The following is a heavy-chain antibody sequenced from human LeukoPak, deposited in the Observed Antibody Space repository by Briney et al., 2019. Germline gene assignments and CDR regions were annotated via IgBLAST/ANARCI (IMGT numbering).Heavy chain of an antibody. CDR3: ARDRTFDP. J-gene: IGHJ5*02. D-gene: IGHD3/OR15-3a*01. V-gene: IGHV3-66*01. CDR1: GFTVSSNY. Sequence: GGSLRLSCAASGFTVSSNYMSWVRQTPGKGLEWVSVIYSGGSTYYADSVTGRFSISRDNSKNTLYLQMNSLRAEDAAVYYCARDRTFDPWGQGTLVTVSS. CDR2: IYSGGST.